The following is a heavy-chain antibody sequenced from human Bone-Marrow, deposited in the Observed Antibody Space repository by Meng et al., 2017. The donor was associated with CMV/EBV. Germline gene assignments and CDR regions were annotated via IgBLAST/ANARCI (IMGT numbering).Heavy chain of an antibody. CDR2: IRSKANSYAT. V-gene: IGHV3-73*01. J-gene: IGHJ6*02. Sequence: GESLKISCAASGFTFSGSAMHWVRQASGKGLEWVGRIRSKANSYATAYAASVKGRFTISRDDSKNTAFLQMNSLKTEDTAVYSCTRLDYSNYGDYFYYYGMDVWGQGTTVTVSS. CDR3: TRLDYSNYGDYFYYYGMDV. D-gene: IGHD4-11*01. CDR1: GFTFSGSA.